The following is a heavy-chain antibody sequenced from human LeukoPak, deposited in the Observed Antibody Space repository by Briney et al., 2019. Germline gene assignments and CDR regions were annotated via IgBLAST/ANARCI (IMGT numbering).Heavy chain of an antibody. CDR2: INHSGST. CDR1: GGSFSGYH. D-gene: IGHD3-9*01. V-gene: IGHV4-34*01. Sequence: SETLSLTCAVYGGSFSGYHWSWIRQPPGKGLEWIGEINHSGSTNYNPSLKSRVTISVDTSENQFSLKLSSVTAADTAVYYCAAEDYDFLTGYYHDWGQGTLVTVSS. J-gene: IGHJ4*02. CDR3: AAEDYDFLTGYYHD.